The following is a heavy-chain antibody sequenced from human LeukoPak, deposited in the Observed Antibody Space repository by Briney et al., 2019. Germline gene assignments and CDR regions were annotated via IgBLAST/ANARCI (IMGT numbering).Heavy chain of an antibody. D-gene: IGHD3-9*01. CDR1: GFTFSSYS. J-gene: IGHJ1*01. CDR3: ARGHFELGY. V-gene: IGHV3-48*04. Sequence: PGGSLRLSCAASGFTFSSYSVIWARQAPGKGLEWVSYVSSSGTTTYYTDSVKGRFTISRDDAKNSLYLQMNSLRAEDTAVYYCARGHFELGYWGQGTLVTVSS. CDR2: VSSSGTTT.